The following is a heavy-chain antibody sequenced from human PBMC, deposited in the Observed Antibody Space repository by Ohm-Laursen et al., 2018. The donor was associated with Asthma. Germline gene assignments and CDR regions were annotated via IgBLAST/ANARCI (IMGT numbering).Heavy chain of an antibody. V-gene: IGHV4-30-4*01. CDR3: ARDPVAAAGIFDY. CDR2: IYYSGST. CDR1: GDSINSGNNY. Sequence: SQTLSLTCTVSGDSINSGNNYWSWIRQPPGKGLEWIGYIYYSGSTYYNPSLKSRVTISVDTSKNQFSLKLSSVTAANTAVYYCARDPVAAAGIFDYWGQGTLVTVSS. J-gene: IGHJ4*02. D-gene: IGHD6-13*01.